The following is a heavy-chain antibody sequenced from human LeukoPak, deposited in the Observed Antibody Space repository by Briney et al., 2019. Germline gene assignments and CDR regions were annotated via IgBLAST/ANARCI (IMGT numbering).Heavy chain of an antibody. CDR2: IYHSGST. D-gene: IGHD1-26*01. CDR1: GGSISSSNW. CDR3: ARGGTSAPQFPNDY. J-gene: IGHJ4*02. Sequence: SRTLSLTCAVSGGSISSSNWWSWVRQPPGKGLEWIGEIYHSGSTNYNPSLKSRVTISVDKSKNQFSLKLSSVTAADTAVYYCARGGTSAPQFPNDYWGQGTLVTVSS. V-gene: IGHV4-4*02.